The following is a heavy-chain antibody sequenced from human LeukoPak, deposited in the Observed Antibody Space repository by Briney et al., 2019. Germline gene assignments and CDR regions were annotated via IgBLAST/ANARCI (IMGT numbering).Heavy chain of an antibody. CDR3: GRRGAGLNWFDP. Sequence: KPSETLSLTCTVSGGSISSTSDYWGWIRQPPGQGLEWIGSINYSGRTFYNPSLKSRVTISVDTSKNQFSLNLTYVTAADTARYFCGRRGAGLNWFDPWGQGTLVTVSS. J-gene: IGHJ5*02. CDR2: INYSGRT. V-gene: IGHV4-39*01. CDR1: GGSISSTSDY. D-gene: IGHD3/OR15-3a*01.